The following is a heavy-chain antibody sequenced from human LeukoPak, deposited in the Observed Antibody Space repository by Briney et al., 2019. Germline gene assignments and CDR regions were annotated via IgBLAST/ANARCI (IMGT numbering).Heavy chain of an antibody. D-gene: IGHD2-2*01. CDR1: GYIFTSYW. J-gene: IGHJ4*02. CDR3: AKIDRQYGSRSSCYALDY. V-gene: IGHV5-51*01. CDR2: IYPGVSDT. Sequence: GESLKLSCKCSGYIFTSYWIGWVRQMPGKGLEWMGIIYPGVSDTRYRPSFQGQVTISADKSISTAYLQWGSLKASDTAMYYCAKIDRQYGSRSSCYALDYWGQGTQVTVSS.